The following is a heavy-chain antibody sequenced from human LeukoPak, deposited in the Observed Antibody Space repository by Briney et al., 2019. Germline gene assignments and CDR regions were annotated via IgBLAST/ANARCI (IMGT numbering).Heavy chain of an antibody. D-gene: IGHD2-21*02. Sequence: SETLSLTCTVSGGSISSYYWSWIRQPPGKGLEWIGYIYYSGSTNYNPSLKSRVTISVDTSKNQFSLKLSSVTAADTAVYYCTREGVVTNEIDYWGQGTLVTVSS. CDR1: GGSISSYY. CDR3: TREGVVTNEIDY. CDR2: IYYSGST. J-gene: IGHJ4*02. V-gene: IGHV4-59*01.